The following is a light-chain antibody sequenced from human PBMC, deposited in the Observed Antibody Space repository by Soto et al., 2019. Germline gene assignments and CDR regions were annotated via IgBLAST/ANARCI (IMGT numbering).Light chain of an antibody. V-gene: IGKV1-13*02. CDR1: QGISSA. Sequence: AIQLTHSQSSLSASVGDRVTITCRASQGISSALAWYQQKPGKAPKLLIYDASSLESGVPSRFSGSGAGTDLTLTISSLQPEAFATYYCQQFNSYPACGGGTKVEIK. CDR3: QQFNSYPA. CDR2: DAS. J-gene: IGKJ4*02.